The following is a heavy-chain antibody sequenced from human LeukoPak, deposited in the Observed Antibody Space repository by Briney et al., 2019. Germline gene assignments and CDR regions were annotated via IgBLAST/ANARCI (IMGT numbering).Heavy chain of an antibody. D-gene: IGHD3-22*01. CDR3: ARDGYPGGDY. J-gene: IGHJ4*02. CDR2: ISDTGHAI. Sequence: GGSLRLSCAVPGFTFSDYSMDWVRQAPGKGPEWVSYISDTGHAIYYADSVKGRFIISRDNARNSLYLQMNSLRDEDTAVYYCARDGYPGGDYWGQGTLVTVSS. V-gene: IGHV3-48*02. CDR1: GFTFSDYS.